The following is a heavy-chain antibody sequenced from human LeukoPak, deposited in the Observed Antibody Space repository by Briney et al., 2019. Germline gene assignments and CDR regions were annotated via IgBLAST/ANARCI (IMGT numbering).Heavy chain of an antibody. Sequence: SETLSLTRTVSGGSISSSTYFWGWIRHPPGKGLEWIGTIYYSGSTYYNPSLKSRVTISVDSSKNQFSLRLSSVTAADTAVYYCARESLTWLQSRTSWFDPWGQGTLVTVSS. CDR1: GGSISSSTYF. J-gene: IGHJ5*02. D-gene: IGHD5-24*01. V-gene: IGHV4-39*07. CDR3: ARESLTWLQSRTSWFDP. CDR2: IYYSGST.